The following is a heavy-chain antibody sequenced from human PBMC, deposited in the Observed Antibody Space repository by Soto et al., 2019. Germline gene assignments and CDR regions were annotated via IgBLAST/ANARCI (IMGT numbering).Heavy chain of an antibody. D-gene: IGHD3-10*01. CDR1: GYTFTSYG. J-gene: IGHJ5*02. Sequence: ASVKVSCKVSGYTFTSYGISWVRQSPGQGLEWMGWISAYNGNTNYAQKLRGRVTMTTDTSTSTAYMELRSLRSDDTAVYYCARDSGSIPDWFHPCGQGTLVTVSS. V-gene: IGHV1-18*01. CDR2: ISAYNGNT. CDR3: ARDSGSIPDWFHP.